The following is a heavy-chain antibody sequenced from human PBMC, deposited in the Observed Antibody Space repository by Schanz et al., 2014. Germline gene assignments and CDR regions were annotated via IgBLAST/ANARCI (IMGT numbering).Heavy chain of an antibody. D-gene: IGHD3-10*01. CDR1: GFAFSVYG. J-gene: IGHJ4*02. Sequence: QVQMVESGGGVVQPGRSLRLSFAASGFAFSVYGMHWVRQAPGKGPEWVAVIWYDENNKYYADSVKGRFTMSRDNSKNTLYLQMNSLRAEDTAVYYCARANYRRKINFDYWGRGTLVTVSS. V-gene: IGHV3-33*01. CDR2: IWYDENNK. CDR3: ARANYRRKINFDY.